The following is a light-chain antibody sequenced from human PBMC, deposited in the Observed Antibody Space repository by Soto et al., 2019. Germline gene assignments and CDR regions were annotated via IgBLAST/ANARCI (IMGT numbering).Light chain of an antibody. CDR3: QQYDNLLLT. V-gene: IGKV1-33*01. CDR1: QDISNY. CDR2: DTS. J-gene: IGKJ4*01. Sequence: DIQMTQSPSSLSASVGDRVTITCQASQDISNYLNWYQQKPGKAPKLLIYDTSNLETGVPSRFSGSGSGTDFTFTISSLQPEDIAMYYCQQYDNLLLTFGGGTKVEIK.